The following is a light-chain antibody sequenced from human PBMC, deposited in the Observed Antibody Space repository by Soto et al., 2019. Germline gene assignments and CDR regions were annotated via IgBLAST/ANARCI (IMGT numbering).Light chain of an antibody. Sequence: ETVMTQSPVALSVSPGQKTTLSCRASQTVGSSLAWYQQKPGQAPRLLIYDASTRATGIPARFSGSGSGTKFTLTISSLQSEDSAIYYCHQYKNWPPYTFGQGTKLEIK. J-gene: IGKJ2*01. CDR3: HQYKNWPPYT. CDR1: QTVGSS. CDR2: DAS. V-gene: IGKV3-15*01.